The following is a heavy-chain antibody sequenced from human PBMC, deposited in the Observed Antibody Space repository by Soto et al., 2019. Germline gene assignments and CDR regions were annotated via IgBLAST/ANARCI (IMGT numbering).Heavy chain of an antibody. D-gene: IGHD5-12*01. CDR3: ARGGYRGYDFLLDV. V-gene: IGHV1-69*13. CDR1: GDTFSSYP. CDR2: IIPILDTA. J-gene: IGHJ6*02. Sequence: GVSVKVSFKASGDTFSSYPISWLRQAPGQGLEWMGGIIPILDTANYAQKIQGRVTITADESTSTAYMELSSLRSEDTAVYYCARGGYRGYDFLLDVWGQGTTVTVSS.